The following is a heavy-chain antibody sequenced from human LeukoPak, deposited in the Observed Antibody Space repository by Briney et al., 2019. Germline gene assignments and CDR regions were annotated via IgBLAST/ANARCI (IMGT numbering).Heavy chain of an antibody. CDR3: AKVGYSYGFYYYMDV. V-gene: IGHV3-53*01. CDR2: IYSGGTT. D-gene: IGHD5-18*01. J-gene: IGHJ6*03. Sequence: GGSLRLSCAASGFTVSSNYMSWVRQAPGKGLEWVSVIYSGGTTYYADSVKGRFTISRDNSKNTLYLQMNSLRAEGTAVYYCAKVGYSYGFYYYMDVWGKGTTVTVSS. CDR1: GFTVSSNY.